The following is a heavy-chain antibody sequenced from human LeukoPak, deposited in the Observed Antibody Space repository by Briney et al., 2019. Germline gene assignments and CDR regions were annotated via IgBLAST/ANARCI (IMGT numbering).Heavy chain of an antibody. CDR3: ARAKTYYYGSGRYTIDWFDP. V-gene: IGHV4-30-4*01. D-gene: IGHD3-10*01. J-gene: IGHJ5*02. CDR2: IYYSGST. Sequence: SQTLSLTCTVSGGSISSGDYYWSWIRQPPGKGLEWIGYIYYSGSTYYSPSLKSRVTISVDTSKNQFSLKLSSVTAADTAVYYCARAKTYYYGSGRYTIDWFDPWGQRTLVTVSS. CDR1: GGSISSGDYY.